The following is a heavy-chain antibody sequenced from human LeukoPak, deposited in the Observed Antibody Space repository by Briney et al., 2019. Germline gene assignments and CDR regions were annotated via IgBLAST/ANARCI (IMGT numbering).Heavy chain of an antibody. D-gene: IGHD6-19*01. J-gene: IGHJ4*02. V-gene: IGHV3-7*01. CDR2: IKQDGSEK. CDR1: GFIFNNYW. CDR3: ARSDPSGWYSSPY. Sequence: GGTLRLSCAASGFIFNNYWMSWVRQAPGKGLEWVASIKQDGSEKYYVDSVKGRFTISRDNAKNSLYLQMNSLRAEDTAVYYCARSDPSGWYSSPYWAQGTLVTVSS.